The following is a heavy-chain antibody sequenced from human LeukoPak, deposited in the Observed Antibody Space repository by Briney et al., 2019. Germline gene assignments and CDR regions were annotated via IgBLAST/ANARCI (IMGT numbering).Heavy chain of an antibody. CDR3: TRERDLSLYYFDY. J-gene: IGHJ4*02. CDR2: ISYDGNNK. Sequence: AGGSLRLSCAASGFTFDSYGMHWVRQAPGKGLEWEAVISYDGNNKYYANSVKGRFTISRDNSKNTLYLQMNSLRAEDTAVYYCTRERDLSLYYFDYWGQGTLVTVSS. V-gene: IGHV3-30*03. CDR1: GFTFDSYG.